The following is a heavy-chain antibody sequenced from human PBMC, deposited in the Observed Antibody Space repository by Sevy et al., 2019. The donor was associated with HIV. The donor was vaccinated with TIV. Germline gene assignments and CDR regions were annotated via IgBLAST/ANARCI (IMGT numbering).Heavy chain of an antibody. CDR1: GFTFNIYE. V-gene: IGHV3-48*03. Sequence: GGSLRLSCAASGFTFNIYEMNWVRQAPGKGLEWVSYISSSFSIYYADSVKGRFTISRDNAKNSLYLQMNSLRAEETAVYYCTNYVHYWGQGTLVTVSS. J-gene: IGHJ4*02. CDR3: TNYVHY. CDR2: ISSSFSI.